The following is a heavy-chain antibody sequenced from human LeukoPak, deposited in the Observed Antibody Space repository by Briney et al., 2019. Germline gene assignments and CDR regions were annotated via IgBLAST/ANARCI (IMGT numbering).Heavy chain of an antibody. V-gene: IGHV1-69*13. CDR2: IIPIFGTA. Sequence: SVKVSCKASGGTFSSYAISWVRQAPGQGLEWMGGIIPIFGTANYAQKFQGRVTITADESTNTAYMELSSLRSEDTAVYYCASARYYYGSGSYYGIDYWGQGTLVTVSS. CDR1: GGTFSSYA. CDR3: ASARYYYGSGSYYGIDY. D-gene: IGHD3-10*01. J-gene: IGHJ4*02.